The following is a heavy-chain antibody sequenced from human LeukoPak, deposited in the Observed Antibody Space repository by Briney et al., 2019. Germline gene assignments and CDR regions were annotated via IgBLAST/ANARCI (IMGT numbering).Heavy chain of an antibody. CDR3: ATGGDGMVRDDAFDI. D-gene: IGHD3-10*01. CDR1: GYTLTELS. CDR2: FDPEDGET. J-gene: IGHJ3*02. Sequence: ASVKVSCKVSGYTLTELSMHWVRQAPGKGLEWMGGFDPEDGETIYAQKFQGRVTMTEDTSTDTAYMELSSLRSEDTAVYYCATGGDGMVRDDAFDIWGQGTMVTVSS. V-gene: IGHV1-24*01.